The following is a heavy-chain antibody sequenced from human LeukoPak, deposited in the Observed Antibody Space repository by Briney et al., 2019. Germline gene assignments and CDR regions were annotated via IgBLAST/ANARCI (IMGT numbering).Heavy chain of an antibody. D-gene: IGHD3-3*01. Sequence: PVRSLRLSCAASGFTFSSYGMNWVRQAPGKGLEWVSSIGSSSSYIYYADSVKGRFTISRDNAKNSLYLQMNSLRAEDTAVYYCARKAHYDFWSGPIYDYWGQGTLVTVSS. CDR2: IGSSSSYI. V-gene: IGHV3-21*01. J-gene: IGHJ4*02. CDR1: GFTFSSYG. CDR3: ARKAHYDFWSGPIYDY.